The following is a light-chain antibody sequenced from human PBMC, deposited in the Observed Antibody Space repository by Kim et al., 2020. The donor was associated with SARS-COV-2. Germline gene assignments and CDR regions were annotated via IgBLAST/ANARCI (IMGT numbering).Light chain of an antibody. CDR2: DAT. CDR3: QQANSFPYT. J-gene: IGKJ2*01. Sequence: SATVGDRVTMTCRASEDISSWLAWYQQKPGKAPKLLIYDATNLQSGVPSRFSGSGSGTDFTLTITSLQPEDFATYYCQQANSFPYTFGQGTKLEI. V-gene: IGKV1-12*01. CDR1: EDISSW.